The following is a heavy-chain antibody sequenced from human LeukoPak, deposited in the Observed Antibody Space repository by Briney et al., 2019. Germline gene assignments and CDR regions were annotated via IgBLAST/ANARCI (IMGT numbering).Heavy chain of an antibody. V-gene: IGHV1-18*04. CDR2: ISAYNGNT. Sequence: ASVKVSCKASGYTLTSYGISWVRQAPGQGLEWMGWISAYNGNTNYAQKLQGRVTMTTDTSTSTAYMELRSLRSDDTAVYYCARRAPGILTGYSSYYFDYWGQGTLVTVSS. J-gene: IGHJ4*02. D-gene: IGHD3-9*01. CDR1: GYTLTSYG. CDR3: ARRAPGILTGYSSYYFDY.